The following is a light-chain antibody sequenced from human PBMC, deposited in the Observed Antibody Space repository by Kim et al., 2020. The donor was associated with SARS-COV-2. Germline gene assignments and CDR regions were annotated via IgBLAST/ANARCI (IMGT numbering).Light chain of an antibody. Sequence: SPGQTATLSGRASQRVGSAYFAWFQHRPGQAPRLLVFGGTGRATGIPDRFSVSGSGTDSTLTISRLEPEDFAVYYCHQYADSPRTFGPGTRLEIK. J-gene: IGKJ5*01. CDR3: HQYADSPRT. CDR1: QRVGSAY. CDR2: GGT. V-gene: IGKV3-20*01.